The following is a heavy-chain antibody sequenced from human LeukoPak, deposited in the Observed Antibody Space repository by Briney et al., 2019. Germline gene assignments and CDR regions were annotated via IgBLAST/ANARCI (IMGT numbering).Heavy chain of an antibody. CDR1: GGSFSGYY. V-gene: IGHV4-34*01. D-gene: IGHD1-26*01. CDR3: ARHQLGSTRSMDV. J-gene: IGHJ6*03. CDR2: INHNGGT. Sequence: SETLSLTCVVYGGSFSGYYWSWIRQPPGKGLEWIGEINHNGGTGYNPSLKSRVTISIDTPKNQVSLKLTSVTAADTAVYYCARHQLGSTRSMDVWGKGTTVTISS.